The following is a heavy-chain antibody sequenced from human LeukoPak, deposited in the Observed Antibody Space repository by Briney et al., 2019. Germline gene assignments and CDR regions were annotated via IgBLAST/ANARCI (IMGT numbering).Heavy chain of an antibody. J-gene: IGHJ4*02. D-gene: IGHD3-22*01. CDR2: INSDGRTT. CDR3: AMIKEG. CDR1: GFTFSNNW. V-gene: IGHV3-74*01. Sequence: GGSLRLSCAASGFTFSNNWMHWVRQAPGKGLVWVSRINSDGRTTTYADSVKGRFTISRDNAKNTLYPQMNSLRAEDTAVYCCAMIKEGWGQGTLVTVSS.